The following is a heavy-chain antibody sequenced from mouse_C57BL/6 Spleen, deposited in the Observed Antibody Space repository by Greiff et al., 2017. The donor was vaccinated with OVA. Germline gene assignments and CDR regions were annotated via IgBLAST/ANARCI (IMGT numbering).Heavy chain of an antibody. Sequence: VKLVESGPGLVAPSQSLSITCTVSGFSLTSYGVHWVRQPPGQGLEWLVVIWSDGSTTYNSALKSRLSISKDNSKSQVFLKMNSLQTDDTAMYYCARHYNGSSYWYFDVWGTGTTVTVSS. D-gene: IGHD1-1*01. CDR1: GFSLTSYG. CDR2: IWSDGST. J-gene: IGHJ1*03. CDR3: ARHYNGSSYWYFDV. V-gene: IGHV2-6-1*01.